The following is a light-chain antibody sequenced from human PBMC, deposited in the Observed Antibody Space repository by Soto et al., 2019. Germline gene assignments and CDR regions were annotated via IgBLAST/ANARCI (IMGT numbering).Light chain of an antibody. CDR2: GIS. Sequence: EVVMTQSPATLSVSPGEGATLSCRASQSVTSNYLAWSQQKPGKAPRLLIHGISNTATGVPDRFSGSGSGTDFTLTISRLEPEDFAVYYCQQYTAWPLTFGQGTKVDIK. CDR1: QSVTSNY. V-gene: IGKV3-20*01. CDR3: QQYTAWPLT. J-gene: IGKJ1*01.